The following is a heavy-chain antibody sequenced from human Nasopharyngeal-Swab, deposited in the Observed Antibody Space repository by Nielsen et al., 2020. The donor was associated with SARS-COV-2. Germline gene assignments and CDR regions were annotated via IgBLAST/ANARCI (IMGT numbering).Heavy chain of an antibody. CDR3: ARDHPHSVWNYGAFDI. CDR1: GFTFSSYS. J-gene: IGHJ3*02. CDR2: ISSSSSYI. D-gene: IGHD1-7*01. V-gene: IGHV3-21*01. Sequence: GESLKISCAASGFTFSSYSMNWVRQAPGKGLEWVSSISSSSSYIYYADSVKGRFTISRDNAKNSLYLQMNSLRAEDTAVYYCARDHPHSVWNYGAFDIWGQGTMVTVSS.